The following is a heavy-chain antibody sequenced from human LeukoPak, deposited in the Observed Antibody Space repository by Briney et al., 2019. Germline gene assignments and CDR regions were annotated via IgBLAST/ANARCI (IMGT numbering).Heavy chain of an antibody. CDR1: GFTFSSYG. J-gene: IGHJ4*02. Sequence: GGSLRLSCAASGFTFSSYGMHWVRQAPGKGLEWVAFIRYDGSNKYYADSVKGRFTISRDNSKNTLYLQMNSLRAEDTAVYYCAKLVGYCSSTSCISDYWGQGTLVTVPS. CDR2: IRYDGSNK. D-gene: IGHD2-2*01. V-gene: IGHV3-30*02. CDR3: AKLVGYCSSTSCISDY.